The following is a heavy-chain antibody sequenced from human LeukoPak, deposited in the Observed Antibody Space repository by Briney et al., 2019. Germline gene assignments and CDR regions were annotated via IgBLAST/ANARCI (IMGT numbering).Heavy chain of an antibody. Sequence: SETLSLTCAVSGGSISSSNWWSWVRQPPGKGLEWIGEIYHSGSTNYNPSLKSRVTISVDKSKNQFSLKLSFVTAADTAVYYCARGYYDFWSGYYSSGALDVWGQGTTVTVSS. J-gene: IGHJ6*02. CDR1: GGSISSSNW. D-gene: IGHD3-3*01. CDR3: ARGYYDFWSGYYSSGALDV. CDR2: IYHSGST. V-gene: IGHV4-4*02.